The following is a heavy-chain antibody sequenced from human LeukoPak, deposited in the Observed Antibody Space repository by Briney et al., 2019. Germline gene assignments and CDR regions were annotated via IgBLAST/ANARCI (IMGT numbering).Heavy chain of an antibody. D-gene: IGHD3-9*01. J-gene: IGHJ5*02. CDR2: IVVGSGNT. CDR3: AAELDDDILTGYSQP. Sequence: ASVKVSCKASGFTFSSSAIQWVRQPRGQRLEWMGWIVVGSGNTNYAQRFQERVTITRDMSTSTAYMELSSLRSEDTAVYYCAAELDDDILTGYSQPWGQGTLVTVSS. CDR1: GFTFSSSA. V-gene: IGHV1-58*02.